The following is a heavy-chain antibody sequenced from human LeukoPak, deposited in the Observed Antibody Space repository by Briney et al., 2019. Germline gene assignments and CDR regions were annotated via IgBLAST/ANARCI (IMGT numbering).Heavy chain of an antibody. CDR2: ISGSGGST. D-gene: IGHD2/OR15-2a*01. V-gene: IGHV3-23*01. CDR3: AKERTQTTSFDY. J-gene: IGHJ4*02. Sequence: PGGSLRLSCAASGFMFSTYPMNWVRQAPGKGLEWVSTISGSGGSTYYADSVKGRFTISRDNSKNTLYLQMSRLRADDTAIYYCAKERTQTTSFDYWGQGTLVTVSS. CDR1: GFMFSTYP.